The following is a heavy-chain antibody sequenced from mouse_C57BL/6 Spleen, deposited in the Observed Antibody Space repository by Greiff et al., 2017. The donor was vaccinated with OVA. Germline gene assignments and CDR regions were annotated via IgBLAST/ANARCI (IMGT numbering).Heavy chain of an antibody. CDR1: GFTFSDYG. Sequence: EVKLVESGGGLVKPGGSLKLSCAASGFTFSDYGMHWVRQAPEKGLEWVAYISSGSSTIYYADTVTGRFTISRDNAKNTLFLQMTSLRSEDTAMYYCARLYYGSTYAMDYWGQGTSVTVSS. J-gene: IGHJ4*01. V-gene: IGHV5-17*01. D-gene: IGHD1-1*01. CDR3: ARLYYGSTYAMDY. CDR2: ISSGSSTI.